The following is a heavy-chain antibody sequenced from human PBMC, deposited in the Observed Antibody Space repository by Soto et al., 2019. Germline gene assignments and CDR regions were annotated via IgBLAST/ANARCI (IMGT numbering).Heavy chain of an antibody. V-gene: IGHV3-13*01. Sequence: EVQLVESGGGLVQPGGSLRLSCAASGFTFSSYAMHWVRHATGKGLEWVSAIGTAGDTYYPGSVKGRFTISRENARISLYLHINSLRAEGTGVVSFARGFSYSYDSSGYWVDAFDICGQGTMVTVSS. CDR3: ARGFSYSYDSSGYWVDAFDI. CDR1: GFTFSSYA. D-gene: IGHD3-22*01. CDR2: IGTAGDT. J-gene: IGHJ3*02.